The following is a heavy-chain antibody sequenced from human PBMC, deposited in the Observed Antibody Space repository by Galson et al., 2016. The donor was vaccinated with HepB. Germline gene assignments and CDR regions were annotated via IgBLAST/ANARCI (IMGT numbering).Heavy chain of an antibody. D-gene: IGHD2-8*01. CDR1: GYTFTSYG. CDR3: ARDIVLMVFSADYYYYGMDV. Sequence: SVKVSCKASGYTFTSYGISWVRLAPGQGLEWMGWISGYNGNTNYARKFQGRVTLTTNTSTSTAYMELRSLRSDDTAVYYCARDIVLMVFSADYYYYGMDVWGQGTPVTVSS. CDR2: ISGYNGNT. J-gene: IGHJ6*02. V-gene: IGHV1-18*01.